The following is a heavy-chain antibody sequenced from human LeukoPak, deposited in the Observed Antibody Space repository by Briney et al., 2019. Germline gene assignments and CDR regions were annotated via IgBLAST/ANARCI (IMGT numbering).Heavy chain of an antibody. D-gene: IGHD2-15*01. CDR2: MYYSGST. CDR1: GGSISSSTYY. CDR3: ATHLGYCSGGTCYFDY. J-gene: IGHJ4*02. V-gene: IGHV4-39*01. Sequence: PSETLSLTCIVSGGSISSSTYYWGWIRQPPGKGLEWIGSMYYSGSTYYNPSLKSRVTISEDTSKNQSSLKLSSVTAADTAVYYCATHLGYCSGGTCYFDYWGQGTLVTVSS.